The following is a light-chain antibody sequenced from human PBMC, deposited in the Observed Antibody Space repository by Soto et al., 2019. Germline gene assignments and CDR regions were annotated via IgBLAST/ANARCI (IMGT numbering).Light chain of an antibody. CDR1: QSITSNY. CDR3: QHYGSSPPRVT. V-gene: IGKV3-20*01. CDR2: AAS. J-gene: IGKJ5*01. Sequence: EIVLTQSPGTLSLSPGDRATLSCRASQSITSNYLGWYQQKPGQAPRLLIYAASNRATGIPDRFGGSGSGTDFTLTITRLEPEDFAVYYCQHYGSSPPRVTFGQGTRLEIK.